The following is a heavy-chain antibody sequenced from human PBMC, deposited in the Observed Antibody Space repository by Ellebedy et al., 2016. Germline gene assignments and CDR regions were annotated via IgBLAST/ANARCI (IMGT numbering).Heavy chain of an antibody. Sequence: GGSLRLSCAASGFTFTNYGMHWVRQAPGKGLEWVAVIWYDGSKKYYADSVKGRFTISRDDSKNTLYLQMSSLRAEDTAVYYCARGNAVPGPEPLDYWGQGTLVTVSS. J-gene: IGHJ4*02. D-gene: IGHD6-19*01. V-gene: IGHV3-33*01. CDR1: GFTFTNYG. CDR3: ARGNAVPGPEPLDY. CDR2: IWYDGSKK.